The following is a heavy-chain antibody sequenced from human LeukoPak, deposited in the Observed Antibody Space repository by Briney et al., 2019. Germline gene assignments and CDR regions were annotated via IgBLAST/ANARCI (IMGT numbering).Heavy chain of an antibody. CDR3: TRDQRQISFDY. CDR2: IDTNTGNP. CDR1: GYTFTTYS. V-gene: IGHV7-4-1*02. D-gene: IGHD3-3*01. J-gene: IGHJ4*02. Sequence: ASVEVSCKASGYTFTTYSMNWVRQAPGQGLEWMGWIDTNTGNPTYAQGFTGRFVFSLDTSVSTAYLQISSLEAEDTAFYYCTRDQRQISFDYWGQGTLVTVSS.